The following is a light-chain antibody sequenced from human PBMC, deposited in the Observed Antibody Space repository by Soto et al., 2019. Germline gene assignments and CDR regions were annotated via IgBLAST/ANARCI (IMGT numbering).Light chain of an antibody. V-gene: IGLV2-14*01. J-gene: IGLJ2*01. CDR2: EVN. CDR1: SSDVGGYKY. CDR3: SSYTTSSTLI. Sequence: QSALTQPASVSGSPGQSITISCTGTSSDVGGYKYVSWYQQHAGKAPKLIIFEVNNRPSGVSDRFSGSKSGNTASLTISGLQTEDEAAYWCSSYTTSSTLIFGGGTKVTVL.